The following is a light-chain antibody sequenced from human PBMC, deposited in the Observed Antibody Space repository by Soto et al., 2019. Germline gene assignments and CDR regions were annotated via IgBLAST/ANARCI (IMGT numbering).Light chain of an antibody. CDR2: TSF. CDR3: QQSYSSLVT. J-gene: IGKJ4*01. Sequence: IEMTQSPGSLSASVGDRVTITCRASQTIATYLNWFQHKSGRAPKLLIYTSFSVNSEVSSRFRGIGSGTDFTLTINDVQPEDSATYYCQQSYSSLVTFGAGTKVEIK. CDR1: QTIATY. V-gene: IGKV1-39*01.